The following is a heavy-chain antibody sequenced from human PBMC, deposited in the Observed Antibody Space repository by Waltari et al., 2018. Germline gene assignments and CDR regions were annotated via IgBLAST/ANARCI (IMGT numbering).Heavy chain of an antibody. CDR2: ISSSSSYI. Sequence: EVQLVESGGGLVKPGGSLRLSCAASGFTFSSYSMHWVRQAPGKGLEWVSSISSSSSYIYYADSVKGRFTISRDNAKNSLYLQMNSLRAEDTAVYYCATLVATIADYWGQGTLVTVSS. CDR3: ATLVATIADY. V-gene: IGHV3-21*01. CDR1: GFTFSSYS. D-gene: IGHD5-12*01. J-gene: IGHJ4*02.